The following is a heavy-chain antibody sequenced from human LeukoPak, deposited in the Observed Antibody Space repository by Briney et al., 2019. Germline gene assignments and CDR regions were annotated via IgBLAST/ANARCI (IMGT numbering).Heavy chain of an antibody. CDR1: GYTFTIYY. J-gene: IGHJ4*02. D-gene: IGHD2-15*01. CDR3: ARSRPIVVVVAAKTFPDY. V-gene: IGHV1-46*01. CDR2: INPSGGST. Sequence: ASVNVSCKASGYTFTIYYMHWVRQAPGQGLEWMGIINPSGGSTSYAQKFQGRVTMTRDTSTSTVYMELSSLRSEDTAVYYCARSRPIVVVVAAKTFPDYWGQGTLVTVSS.